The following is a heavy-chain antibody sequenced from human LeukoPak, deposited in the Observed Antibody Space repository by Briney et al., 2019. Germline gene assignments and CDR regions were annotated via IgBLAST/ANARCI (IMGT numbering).Heavy chain of an antibody. D-gene: IGHD1-1*01. CDR2: VNPNNGGT. CDR1: GYTITGYY. V-gene: IGHV1-2*02. CDR3: GRDRHWNQGNFDY. J-gene: IGHJ4*02. Sequence: ASVKVSCKAFGYTITGYYIHWVRQAPGQGLEWMGWVNPNNGGTNSAQKFQGRVTMTRDTSIGTAYMELNRLTYDDTAVYYCGRDRHWNQGNFDYWGQGTLVTVSS.